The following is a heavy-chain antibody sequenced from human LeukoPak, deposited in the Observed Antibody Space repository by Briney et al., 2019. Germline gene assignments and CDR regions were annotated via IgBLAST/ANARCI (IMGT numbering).Heavy chain of an antibody. D-gene: IGHD3-10*01. Sequence: SETLSLTCAVSGGSISSGGYSWSWIRQPPEKGLEWIGYIYHSGSTYYNPSLKSRVTISVDRSKNQFSLKLSSVTAADTAVYYCARAVHGSGSENNWFDPWGQGTLVTVSS. CDR1: GGSISSGGYS. CDR3: ARAVHGSGSENNWFDP. V-gene: IGHV4-30-2*01. J-gene: IGHJ5*02. CDR2: IYHSGST.